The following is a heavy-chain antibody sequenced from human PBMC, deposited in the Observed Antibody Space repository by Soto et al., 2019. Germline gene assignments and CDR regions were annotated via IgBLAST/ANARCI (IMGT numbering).Heavy chain of an antibody. CDR2: INAYNGNT. CDR3: ARANGYSSGWHGAPHAFDI. D-gene: IGHD6-19*01. Sequence: GASVKVSCKASGYIFTSYGFSWVRQAPGQGLEWVGWINAYNGNTNYAQRFQGRVTVTTDTSTSTAYMELRNLRSDDTAVYYCARANGYSSGWHGAPHAFDIWGQGTMVTVSS. CDR1: GYIFTSYG. J-gene: IGHJ3*02. V-gene: IGHV1-18*01.